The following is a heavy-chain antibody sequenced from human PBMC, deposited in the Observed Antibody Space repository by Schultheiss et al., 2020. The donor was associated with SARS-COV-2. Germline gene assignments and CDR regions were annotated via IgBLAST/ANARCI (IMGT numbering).Heavy chain of an antibody. V-gene: IGHV4-31*03. CDR3: ARDTRTTVVGPDY. Sequence: SETLSLTCTVSGGSISSGGYYWSWIRQHPGKGLEWIGYIYYSGSTYYNPSLKSRVTISVDTSKNQFSLKLSSVTAADTAVYYCARDTRTTVVGPDYWGQGTLVTVSS. J-gene: IGHJ4*02. CDR1: GGSISSGGYY. CDR2: IYYSGST. D-gene: IGHD4-23*01.